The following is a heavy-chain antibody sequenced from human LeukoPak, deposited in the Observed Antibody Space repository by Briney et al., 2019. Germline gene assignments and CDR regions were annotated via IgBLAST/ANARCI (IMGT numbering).Heavy chain of an antibody. CDR1: GFTFSNYW. J-gene: IGHJ6*03. Sequence: PGGSLRLSCAASGFTFSNYWMHWVRQAPGKGLVWVSRINSDGSSTSYADSVKGRFTISRDNVKNTLYLQMNSLGAEDTAVYYCARVSSGSYFGYYYYYMDVWGKGTTVTVSS. D-gene: IGHD1-26*01. CDR2: INSDGSST. V-gene: IGHV3-74*01. CDR3: ARVSSGSYFGYYYYYMDV.